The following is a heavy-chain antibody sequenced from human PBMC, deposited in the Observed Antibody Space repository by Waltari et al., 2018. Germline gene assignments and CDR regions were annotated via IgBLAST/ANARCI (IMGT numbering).Heavy chain of an antibody. CDR2: TRVDGINK. D-gene: IGHD5-12*01. J-gene: IGHJ4*01. CDR1: EFHLRFHC. CDR3: AREDIVSATQWRGNQYRGNCGYDL. V-gene: IGHV3-30*02. Sequence: QVYLVESGGGLVQPGDPLRLSWESSEFHLRFHCMHWIRKASCQGLELVAFTRVDGINKHYADAVRGRFTISRDNAKNTLYLQMNSLRSEDAAVYYCAREDIVSATQWRGNQYRGNCGYDLWGQGTLVSVSS.